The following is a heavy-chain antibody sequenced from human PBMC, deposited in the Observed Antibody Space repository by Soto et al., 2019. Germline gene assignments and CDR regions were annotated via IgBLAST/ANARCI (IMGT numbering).Heavy chain of an antibody. Sequence: GGSLRLSCADSGFTFSSYAMSWVRQAPGKGLEWVSAISGSGGSTYYADSAKGRFSISRVNSKNTLYMQMNRLRAEDTDVYYNANSPADYGSGCSCPRGNWFDPWGQGSLVTVSS. J-gene: IGHJ5*02. CDR2: ISGSGGST. V-gene: IGHV3-23*01. D-gene: IGHD2-15*01. CDR1: GFTFSSYA. CDR3: ANSPADYGSGCSCPRGNWFDP.